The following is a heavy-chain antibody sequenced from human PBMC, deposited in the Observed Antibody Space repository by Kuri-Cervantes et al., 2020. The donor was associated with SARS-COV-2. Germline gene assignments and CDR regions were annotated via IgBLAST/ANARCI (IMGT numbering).Heavy chain of an antibody. J-gene: IGHJ4*02. CDR3: ARDSGYGGSFDY. CDR1: GYTFTSYA. V-gene: IGHV1-8*02. CDR2: MNPNSGNT. Sequence: ASVKVSCKASGYTFTSYAMHWVRQATGQGLEWMGWMNPNSGNTGYAQKFQGRVTMTRNTSISTAYMELSSLRSEDTAVYYCARDSGYGGSFDYWGQGTLVTVSS. D-gene: IGHD5-12*01.